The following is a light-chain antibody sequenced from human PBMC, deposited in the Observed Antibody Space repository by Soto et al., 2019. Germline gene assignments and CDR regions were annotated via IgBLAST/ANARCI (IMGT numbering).Light chain of an antibody. CDR3: SSYAGSSYV. J-gene: IGLJ1*01. Sequence: QSALTQPPSASGSPGQSVTISCTGTSSDVGGYNYVSWYQQHPGKAPKLMIYEVSKRPSGVPDRFSGSKSGNTASLTVSGIQAEDEADYCCSSYAGSSYVFGTGTKVTVL. V-gene: IGLV2-8*01. CDR2: EVS. CDR1: SSDVGGYNY.